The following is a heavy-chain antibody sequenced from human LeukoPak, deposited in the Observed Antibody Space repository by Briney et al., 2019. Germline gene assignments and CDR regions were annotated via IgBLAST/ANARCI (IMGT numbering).Heavy chain of an antibody. V-gene: IGHV4-39*02. D-gene: IGHD2-2*01. CDR3: ARDSPRYCSSTSCYAGAFDI. CDR1: GVSISSSNSY. CDR2: IYYSGNT. Sequence: SETLSLTCTVSGVSISSSNSYWGWIRQPPGKGLEWIGSIYYSGNTYYNASLKSQVSISIDTSKNQFSLRLTSVTAADTAVYYCARDSPRYCSSTSCYAGAFDIWGQGTMVTVSS. J-gene: IGHJ3*02.